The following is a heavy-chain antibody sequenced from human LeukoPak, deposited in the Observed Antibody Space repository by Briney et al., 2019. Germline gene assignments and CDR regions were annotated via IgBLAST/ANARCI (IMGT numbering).Heavy chain of an antibody. CDR1: GYTFTGYY. V-gene: IGHV1-2*02. Sequence: ASVKVSCKASGYTFTGYYMHWVRQAPGQGLEWMGWINPNSGGTNYAQKFQGRVTMTRDTSISTAYMELSRLRSDDTAVYYCARGPDDYGGDGWFDPWGQGTLVTVSS. CDR3: ARGPDDYGGDGWFDP. J-gene: IGHJ5*02. D-gene: IGHD4-23*01. CDR2: INPNSGGT.